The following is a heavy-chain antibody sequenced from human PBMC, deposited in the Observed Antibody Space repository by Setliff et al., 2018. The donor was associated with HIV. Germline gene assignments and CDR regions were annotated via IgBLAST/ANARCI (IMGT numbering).Heavy chain of an antibody. J-gene: IGHJ6*02. Sequence: GASVKVSCKASGYTFTSYYMHWARQAPGQGLEWMGIINPSGGSTSYAQKFQGRVTMTRDTSTSTVYMELSSLRSEDTAVYYCARDGWLPYYYYGMDVWGQGTTVTVSS. CDR2: INPSGGST. CDR1: GYTFTSYY. CDR3: ARDGWLPYYYYGMDV. V-gene: IGHV1-46*01. D-gene: IGHD3-22*01.